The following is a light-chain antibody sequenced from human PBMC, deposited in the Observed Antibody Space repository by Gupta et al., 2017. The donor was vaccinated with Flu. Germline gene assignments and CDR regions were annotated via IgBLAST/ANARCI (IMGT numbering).Light chain of an antibody. CDR3: QKDNDWPT. J-gene: IGKJ4*01. Sequence: ETLMTQSPATLSASPGDRATLSCRASQSISSNLAWYQRKPGQAPRLLIYKASTRASGIPARFSGSGSGTEFTLTISGLQSEDFAVYYCQKDNDWPTFGAGTKVEIK. CDR2: KAS. V-gene: IGKV3D-15*01. CDR1: QSISSN.